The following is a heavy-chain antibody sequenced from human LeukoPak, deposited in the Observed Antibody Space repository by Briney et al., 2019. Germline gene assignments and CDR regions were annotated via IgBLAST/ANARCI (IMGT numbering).Heavy chain of an antibody. CDR1: GYTFTGYY. CDR2: INPNSGGT. D-gene: IGHD3-22*01. CDR3: ARVADSSGYPNYFDY. Sequence: ASVKVSCKASGYTFTGYYMHWVRQAPGQGLEWMGRINPNSGGTNYAQKFQGRVTMTRDTSISTAYMELSRLRSDDPAVYYCARVADSSGYPNYFDYWGQGTLVTVSS. J-gene: IGHJ4*02. V-gene: IGHV1-2*06.